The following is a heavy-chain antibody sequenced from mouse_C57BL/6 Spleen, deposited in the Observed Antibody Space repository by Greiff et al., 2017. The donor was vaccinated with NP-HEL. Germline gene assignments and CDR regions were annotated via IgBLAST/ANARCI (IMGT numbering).Heavy chain of an antibody. Sequence: EVQLQQSGPGMVKPSQSLSLTCTVTGYSITSGYDWHWIRHFPGNKLEWMGYISYSGSTNYNPSLKSRISITHDTSKNHFFLKLNSVTTEDTATYYCARDASYSNYAMDYWGQGTSVTVSS. CDR3: ARDASYSNYAMDY. J-gene: IGHJ4*01. V-gene: IGHV3-1*01. D-gene: IGHD2-5*01. CDR2: ISYSGST. CDR1: GYSITSGYD.